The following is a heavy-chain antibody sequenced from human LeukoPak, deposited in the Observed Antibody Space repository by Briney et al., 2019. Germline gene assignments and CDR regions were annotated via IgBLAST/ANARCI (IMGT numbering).Heavy chain of an antibody. D-gene: IGHD3-10*01. Sequence: GASVKVSCKASGGTFSSYAISWVRQAPGQGLEWMGRIIPIFGIANYAQKFQGRVTITADKSTSTAYMELSSLRPEDTAVYYCARGELGSANWFDPWGQGTLVTVSS. CDR1: GGTFSSYA. V-gene: IGHV1-69*04. CDR2: IIPIFGIA. CDR3: ARGELGSANWFDP. J-gene: IGHJ5*02.